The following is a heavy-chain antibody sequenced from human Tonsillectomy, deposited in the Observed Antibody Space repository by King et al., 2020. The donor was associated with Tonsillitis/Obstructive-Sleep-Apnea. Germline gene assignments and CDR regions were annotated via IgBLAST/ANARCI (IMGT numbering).Heavy chain of an antibody. J-gene: IGHJ6*02. D-gene: IGHD3-10*01. CDR2: ISFDGANK. Sequence: VQLVESGGGVVQPGRSLRLSCAASGFTFTSYAMHWVRQTPGKGLEWVAVISFDGANKYYADSVRGRFTLSRDNSKNTLFLQMNSLRAEDTAVYFCARMVDGGSGGYYRDPVRFYYFYGMDVWGHGTTVTVSS. CDR1: GFTFTSYA. CDR3: ARMVDGGSGGYYRDPVRFYYFYGMDV. V-gene: IGHV3-30*04.